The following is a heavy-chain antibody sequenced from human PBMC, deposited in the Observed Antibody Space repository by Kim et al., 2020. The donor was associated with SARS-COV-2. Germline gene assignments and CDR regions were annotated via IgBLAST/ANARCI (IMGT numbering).Heavy chain of an antibody. CDR2: ISYDGSNK. D-gene: IGHD5-12*01. CDR1: GFTFSSYG. Sequence: GGSLRLSCAASGFTFSSYGMHWVRQAPGKGLEWVAVISYDGSNKYYADSVKGRFTISRDNSKNTLYLQMNSLRAEDTAVYYCANEKSRRDGYNDPDYWGQGTLVTVSS. CDR3: ANEKSRRDGYNDPDY. J-gene: IGHJ4*02. V-gene: IGHV3-30*18.